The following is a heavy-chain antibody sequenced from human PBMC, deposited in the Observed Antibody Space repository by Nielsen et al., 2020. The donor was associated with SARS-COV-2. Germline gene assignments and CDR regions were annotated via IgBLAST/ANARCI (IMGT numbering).Heavy chain of an antibody. CDR3: ATATDKTGRAWGY. J-gene: IGHJ4*02. Sequence: SETLSLTCAVSGDSISSINWWTWVRQAPGKGPEWIGEIYHSGSTDYNPSLRSRITLSLDKSKKEISLRLSSVTAADTAVYYCATATDKTGRAWGYWGQGILVTVSS. CDR1: GDSISSINW. V-gene: IGHV4-4*02. D-gene: IGHD2-8*02. CDR2: IYHSGST.